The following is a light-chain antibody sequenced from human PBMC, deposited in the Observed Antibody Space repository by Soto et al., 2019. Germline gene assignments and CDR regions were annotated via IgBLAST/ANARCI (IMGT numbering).Light chain of an antibody. CDR1: QSINTW. Sequence: DIQMTQSPSTLSASVGDRVTITCRASQSINTWLAWYQQKPGKAPKLLIYDASTLESGVPSRFSGSGSGTEFTLTISSLQPDDFATYYCQQCHSLWTFGQGTKVEIK. CDR2: DAS. CDR3: QQCHSLWT. J-gene: IGKJ1*01. V-gene: IGKV1-5*01.